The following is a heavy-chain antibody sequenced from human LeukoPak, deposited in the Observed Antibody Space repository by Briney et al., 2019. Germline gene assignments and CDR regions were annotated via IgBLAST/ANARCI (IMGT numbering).Heavy chain of an antibody. Sequence: GGSLRLSCAASGFTFSSYAMHWVRQAPGKGLEYVSAISSNGGSTYYANSVKGRFTISRDNSKNTLYLQMGSLRAEDMAVYYCARGPRRGIVGAKADYYMDVWGKGTTVTVSS. CDR1: GFTFSSYA. J-gene: IGHJ6*03. CDR2: ISSNGGST. D-gene: IGHD1-26*01. CDR3: ARGPRRGIVGAKADYYMDV. V-gene: IGHV3-64*01.